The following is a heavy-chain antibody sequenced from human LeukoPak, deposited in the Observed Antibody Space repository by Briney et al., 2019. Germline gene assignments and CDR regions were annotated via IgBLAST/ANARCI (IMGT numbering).Heavy chain of an antibody. D-gene: IGHD4-17*01. Sequence: GGSLRLSCAASGFTFSSYAMSWVRQAPGKGLEWVSAISGSGGSTYYADSVKGRFTISRDNSENTLYLQMNSLRAEDTAVYYCAKAPDYGDFSFYFDYWGQGTLVTVSS. V-gene: IGHV3-23*01. CDR1: GFTFSSYA. J-gene: IGHJ4*02. CDR2: ISGSGGST. CDR3: AKAPDYGDFSFYFDY.